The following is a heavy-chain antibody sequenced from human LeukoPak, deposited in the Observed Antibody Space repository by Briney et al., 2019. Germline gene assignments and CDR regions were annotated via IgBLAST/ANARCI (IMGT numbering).Heavy chain of an antibody. CDR2: IIPIFGTA. CDR1: GGTFSSYA. Sequence: SVKVSCKASGGTFSSYAISWVRQAPGQGLEWMGGIIPIFGTANYAQKFQGRVTMTTDTSTSTAYMELRSLRSDDTAVYYCARGYCSSTSCYWDNWFDPWGQGTLVTVSS. CDR3: ARGYCSSTSCYWDNWFDP. D-gene: IGHD2-2*01. J-gene: IGHJ5*02. V-gene: IGHV1-69*05.